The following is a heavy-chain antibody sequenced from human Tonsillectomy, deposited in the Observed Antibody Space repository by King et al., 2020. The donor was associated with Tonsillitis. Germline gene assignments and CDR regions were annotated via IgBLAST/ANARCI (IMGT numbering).Heavy chain of an antibody. V-gene: IGHV3-33*05. CDR2: ISYDGSNK. CDR3: ASAYDILTGYPADLYY. CDR1: GFIFSYYG. Sequence: VQLVESGGGVVQPGRSLRLSCATSGFIFSYYGMHWVRQAPGKGLEWVAVISYDGSNKYYADSVKGRFTISRDNSKNTLYLQMNSLRAEDTAVYYCASAYDILTGYPADLYYWGQGTLVTVSS. J-gene: IGHJ4*02. D-gene: IGHD3-9*01.